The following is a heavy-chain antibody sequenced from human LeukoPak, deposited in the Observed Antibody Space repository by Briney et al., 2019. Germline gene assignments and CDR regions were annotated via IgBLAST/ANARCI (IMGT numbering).Heavy chain of an antibody. CDR2: INPRGGST. CDR3: ARGGGPGNYPFDF. D-gene: IGHD1-7*01. V-gene: IGHV1-46*01. J-gene: IGHJ4*02. CDR1: GYTFTTYY. Sequence: ASVKVSCKASGYTFTTYYMHWVRQAPGQVLEWVGIINPRGGSTTYAQKFQGRVTMTRDTSTSTVYMELSSLKSDDTAVYYCARGGGPGNYPFDFWGQGTLVTVSS.